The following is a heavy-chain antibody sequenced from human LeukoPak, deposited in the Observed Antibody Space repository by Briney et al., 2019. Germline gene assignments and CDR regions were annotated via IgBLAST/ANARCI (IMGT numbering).Heavy chain of an antibody. CDR3: ASARELPSLDPTGDY. J-gene: IGHJ4*02. CDR2: IYYSGST. Sequence: SETLSLTCTVSGGSISSNYWSWIRQPPGKGLEWIGYIYYSGSTNYNPSLKSRVTISVDTSKNQFSLKLSSVTVADTAVYYCASARELPSLDPTGDYWGQGTLVTVSS. V-gene: IGHV4-59*12. CDR1: GGSISSNY. D-gene: IGHD1-26*01.